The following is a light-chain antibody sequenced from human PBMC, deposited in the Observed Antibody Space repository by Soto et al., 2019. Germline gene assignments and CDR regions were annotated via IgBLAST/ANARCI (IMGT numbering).Light chain of an antibody. V-gene: IGLV1-44*01. CDR3: AAWDDSLNGVV. CDR2: NND. Sequence: QSVLTQPPSASGTPGQRVTISSSGSTSNIGSNTVNWYQQLPGTAPKLLIYNNDQRPSGVPDRFSGSKSGTSASLAISGLQSEDEADYYCAAWDDSLNGVVFGGGTQLTVL. J-gene: IGLJ2*01. CDR1: TSNIGSNT.